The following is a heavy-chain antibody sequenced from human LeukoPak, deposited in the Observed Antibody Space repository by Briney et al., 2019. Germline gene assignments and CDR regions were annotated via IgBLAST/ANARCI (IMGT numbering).Heavy chain of an antibody. V-gene: IGHV3-43D*03. Sequence: GGSLRLSCAASGFTFDDYAMHWVRQAPGKGLEWVSLISWDGGSTYYADSVKGRFTISRDNSKNSLNLQMNSLRAEDTAVYYCAKSHGYSYGFDYWGQGTLVTVSS. D-gene: IGHD5-18*01. J-gene: IGHJ4*02. CDR1: GFTFDDYA. CDR2: ISWDGGST. CDR3: AKSHGYSYGFDY.